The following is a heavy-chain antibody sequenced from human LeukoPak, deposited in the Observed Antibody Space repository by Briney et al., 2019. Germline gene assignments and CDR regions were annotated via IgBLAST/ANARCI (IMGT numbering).Heavy chain of an antibody. J-gene: IGHJ4*02. CDR3: AREDGDYDVLDSDY. V-gene: IGHV4-38-2*02. Sequence: SETLSLTCTVSGYSISSGYYWGWIRQPPGKGLEWIGSIYHSGSTYYNPSLKSRVTILVDTSKNQFSLKLSSVTAADTAVYYCAREDGDYDVLDSDYWGQGTLVTVSS. CDR2: IYHSGST. CDR1: GYSISSGYY. D-gene: IGHD4-17*01.